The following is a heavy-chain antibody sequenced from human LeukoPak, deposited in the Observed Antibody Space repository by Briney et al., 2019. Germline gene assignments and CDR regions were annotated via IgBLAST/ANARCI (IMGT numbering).Heavy chain of an antibody. Sequence: GGSLRLSCAASGFTFGDYAMSWVRQAPGKGLEWVSAISNSGTSTYYADSVKGRFTISRDNSKNTLYLQMKSLRAGDTALYYYVGGYQLLLFDDWGQGTLVTVSS. CDR2: ISNSGTST. J-gene: IGHJ4*02. CDR1: GFTFGDYA. CDR3: VGGYQLLLFDD. V-gene: IGHV3-23*01. D-gene: IGHD2-2*01.